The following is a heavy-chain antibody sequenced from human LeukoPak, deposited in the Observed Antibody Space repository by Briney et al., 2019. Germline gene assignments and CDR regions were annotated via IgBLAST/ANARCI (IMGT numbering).Heavy chain of an antibody. CDR1: GGSISSSSYY. CDR2: IYYSGST. J-gene: IGHJ5*02. CDR3: ARHHAGLYCSSTSCLNWFDP. Sequence: PSETLSLTCTVSGGSISSSSYYWGWSRQPPGKGLEWIGSIYYSGSTYYNPSLKSRVTISVDTSKNQFSLKLSSVTAADTAVYYCARHHAGLYCSSTSCLNWFDPWGQGTLVTVSS. D-gene: IGHD2-2*01. V-gene: IGHV4-39*01.